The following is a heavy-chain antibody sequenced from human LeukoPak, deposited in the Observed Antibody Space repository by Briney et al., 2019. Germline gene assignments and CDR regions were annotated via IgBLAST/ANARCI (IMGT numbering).Heavy chain of an antibody. CDR1: GGSISSTSYY. Sequence: PSETLSLTCTASGGSISSTSYYWGWIRQPPGKGLEWIGSIYYSGSTYSNPSLKSRVTISVDTSKDQFSLKLSSVPAADTAVYYCARHIPFWSGPYSGLYYFDYWGQGTLVTVSS. V-gene: IGHV4-39*01. CDR2: IYYSGST. D-gene: IGHD3-3*01. CDR3: ARHIPFWSGPYSGLYYFDY. J-gene: IGHJ4*02.